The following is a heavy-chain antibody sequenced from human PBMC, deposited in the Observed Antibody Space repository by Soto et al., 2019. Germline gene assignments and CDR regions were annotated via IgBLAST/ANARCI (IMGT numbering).Heavy chain of an antibody. CDR2: IYYSGST. V-gene: IGHV4-59*08. Sequence: LSETLSLTCTVSGGSISRYYWSWIRQPPGKGLEWIGYIYYSGSTNYNPSLKSRVTISVDTSKNQLSLKLSSVTAADTAVYYCARRYGYYFDYWGQGTLVTVS. D-gene: IGHD4-17*01. CDR3: ARRYGYYFDY. J-gene: IGHJ4*02. CDR1: GGSISRYY.